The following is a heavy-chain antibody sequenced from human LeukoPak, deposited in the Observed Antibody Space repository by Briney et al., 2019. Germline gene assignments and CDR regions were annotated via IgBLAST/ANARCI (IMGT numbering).Heavy chain of an antibody. D-gene: IGHD5-24*01. J-gene: IGHJ4*02. CDR3: ARDPLRGDGYAFDY. Sequence: PGGSLRLSCAASGFTFTNYWMSWVRQAPGKGLEWVAIIRNDGSETYYVDSVKGRFTIPRDTAKTSLFLQMNSLRDEDTAVYYCARDPLRGDGYAFDYWGQGIMVTVSS. V-gene: IGHV3-7*01. CDR2: IRNDGSET. CDR1: GFTFTNYW.